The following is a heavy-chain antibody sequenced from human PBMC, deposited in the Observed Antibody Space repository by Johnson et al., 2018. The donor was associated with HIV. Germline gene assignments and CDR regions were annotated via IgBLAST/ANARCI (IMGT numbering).Heavy chain of an antibody. CDR3: AKDNIISGWYPYAFDI. CDR2: IKQDGSEK. Sequence: VQLVESGGGLVQPGGSLRLSCAASGFTFTNFWMSWVRQAPGKGLEWVADIKQDGSEKYYLDPVKGRFTISRDNARKSLYLQMNSLGAEDTALYYCAKDNIISGWYPYAFDIWGQGTMVTVSS. J-gene: IGHJ3*02. V-gene: IGHV3-7*05. D-gene: IGHD6-19*01. CDR1: GFTFTNFW.